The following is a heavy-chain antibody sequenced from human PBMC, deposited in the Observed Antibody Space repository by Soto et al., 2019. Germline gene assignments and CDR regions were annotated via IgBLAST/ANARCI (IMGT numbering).Heavy chain of an antibody. D-gene: IGHD3-10*02. CDR1: GGSISNGY. CDR2: INHHTNT. V-gene: IGHV4-34*01. Sequence: QVQLQQWGAGLLKPSETLSLTCAVYGGSISNGYWNWFRQPPGKGLEWIGEINHHTNTIYNPSLTIPVTISVDTSKYHFAPLLTSATAAHTVVYCCARGVSLFRRSLYPWCQGTLVTVSS. J-gene: IGHJ5*02. CDR3: ARGVSLFRRSLYP.